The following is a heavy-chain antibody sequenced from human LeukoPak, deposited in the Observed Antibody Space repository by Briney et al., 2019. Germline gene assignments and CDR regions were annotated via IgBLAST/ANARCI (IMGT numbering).Heavy chain of an antibody. CDR2: IYSGGST. CDR1: GFTVSSNY. CDR3: RIAVAGTSFDY. Sequence: PGGSLRLSSAASGFTVSSNYMSWVRQAPGKGLEWVSVIYSGGSTYYADSVKGRFTISRDNSKNTLYLQMNSLRAEDTAVYYCRIAVAGTSFDYWGQGTPVTVSS. D-gene: IGHD6-19*01. V-gene: IGHV3-53*01. J-gene: IGHJ4*02.